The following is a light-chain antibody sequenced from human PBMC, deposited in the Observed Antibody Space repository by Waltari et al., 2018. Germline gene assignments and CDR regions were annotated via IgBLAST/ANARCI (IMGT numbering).Light chain of an antibody. CDR2: EVS. CDR1: DSDVGAYDF. J-gene: IGLJ1*01. Sequence: QSVLTQPASVSGSPGQSITISCSGTDSDVGAYDFVSWYQQHPGKAPHLIIYEVSNRPSGMSNRFSASKSGNTASLTISGLQAEDEADYYCSSYTTSSAPGVFGTGTRVTVL. CDR3: SSYTTSSAPGV. V-gene: IGLV2-14*01.